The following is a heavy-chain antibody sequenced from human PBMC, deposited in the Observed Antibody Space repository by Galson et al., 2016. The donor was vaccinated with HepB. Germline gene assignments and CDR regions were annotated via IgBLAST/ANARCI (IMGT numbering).Heavy chain of an antibody. Sequence: SLRLSCAASGLTFSRYWMTWVRQAPGKGLEWVANINQDGSEKYYVDSLKGRFTISRDNAKNSLYLQMNSLSVEDTALYYCEAYCGYGSCHGNEYWGQGTLVSVSS. V-gene: IGHV3-7*01. CDR1: GLTFSRYW. D-gene: IGHD2-21*01. CDR2: INQDGSEK. CDR3: EAYCGYGSCHGNEY. J-gene: IGHJ4*02.